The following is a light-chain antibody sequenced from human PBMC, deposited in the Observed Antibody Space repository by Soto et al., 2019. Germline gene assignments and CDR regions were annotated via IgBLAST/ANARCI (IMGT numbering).Light chain of an antibody. CDR1: SSDVGGYNY. CDR3: SSYTSSSTLVV. CDR2: EVN. V-gene: IGLV2-14*01. J-gene: IGLJ2*01. Sequence: QSALTQPASVSGSPGQSITISCTGTSSDVGGYNYVSWYQQHPGKAPKLMIYEVNNRPSGVSNRFSGSKSGNTASLIISGLQAEDEADYYCSSYTSSSTLVVFGGGTKLTVL.